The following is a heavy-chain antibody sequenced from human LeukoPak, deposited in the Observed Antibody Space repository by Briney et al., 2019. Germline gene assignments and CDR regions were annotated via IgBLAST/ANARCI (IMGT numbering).Heavy chain of an antibody. J-gene: IGHJ5*02. Sequence: GASVKVSCKASGYTFTGYYMHWVRQAPGQGLEWMGWINPNSGGTNYAQKFQGRVTMTRDTSISTAYMELSRLRSDDTAVYYCARDGDGYSRNWFDPWGQGTLVTVSS. V-gene: IGHV1-2*02. CDR3: ARDGDGYSRNWFDP. CDR2: INPNSGGT. CDR1: GYTFTGYY. D-gene: IGHD5-24*01.